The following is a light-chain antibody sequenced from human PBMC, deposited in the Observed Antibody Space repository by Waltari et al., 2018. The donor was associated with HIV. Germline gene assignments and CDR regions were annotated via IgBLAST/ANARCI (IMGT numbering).Light chain of an antibody. CDR1: SPNIGAGYD. CDR3: QSYDISLSAWV. V-gene: IGLV1-40*01. J-gene: IGLJ2*01. CDR2: GNT. Sequence: QSVLTQPPSVSGAPGQRVTISCTGNSPNIGAGYDVHWYQHLPGTAPKLLIYGNTNRPSGVPDRFPGPKSGTSATLVITGLQAEDEADYHCQSYDISLSAWVFGGGTKLTVL.